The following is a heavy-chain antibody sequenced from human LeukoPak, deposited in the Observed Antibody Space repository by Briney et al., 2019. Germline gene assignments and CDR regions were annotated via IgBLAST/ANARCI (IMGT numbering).Heavy chain of an antibody. CDR2: IYYSGST. Sequence: SETLTLTCTVSGGSISSYYWSWIRQPPGKGLEWIGYIYYSGSTKYNPSLKSRVTISVDASKTQFSLKLNSVTAADTAVYYCARGSRELYYFDYWGQGTLVTVSS. CDR3: ARGSRELYYFDY. J-gene: IGHJ4*02. D-gene: IGHD1-7*01. CDR1: GGSISSYY. V-gene: IGHV4-59*01.